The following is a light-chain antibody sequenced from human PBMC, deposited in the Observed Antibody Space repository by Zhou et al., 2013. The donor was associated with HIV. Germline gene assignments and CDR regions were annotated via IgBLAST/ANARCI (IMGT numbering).Light chain of an antibody. J-gene: IGKJ2*01. CDR3: KQALQSWT. Sequence: DIVMTQSPLSLPVTPGEPASISCRSSQSLLHSNGYKYLDWYVQKPGQSPQLLIYLGSNRASGVPDRFSGSGSDTDFTLKISRVEAEDVGVYYCKQALQSWTFGQGTKLEIK. CDR1: QSLLHSNGYKY. V-gene: IGKV2-28*01. CDR2: LGS.